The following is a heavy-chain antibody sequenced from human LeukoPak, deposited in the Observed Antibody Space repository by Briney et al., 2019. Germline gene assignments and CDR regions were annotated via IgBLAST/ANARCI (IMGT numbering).Heavy chain of an antibody. Sequence: SETLSLTCAVYGGSFSGYYWSWIRQPPGKGLEWIGEINHSGSTNCNPSLKSRVTISVDTSKNQFSLKLSSVTAADTAVYYCARGPGQWLVLDYWGQGTLVTVSS. J-gene: IGHJ4*02. V-gene: IGHV4-34*01. CDR2: INHSGST. CDR1: GGSFSGYY. D-gene: IGHD6-19*01. CDR3: ARGPGQWLVLDY.